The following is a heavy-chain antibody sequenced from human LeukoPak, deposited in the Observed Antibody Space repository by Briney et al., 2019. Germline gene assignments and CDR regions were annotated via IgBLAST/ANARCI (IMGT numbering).Heavy chain of an antibody. CDR1: GFTFSDYY. CDR3: AKGSSGWSGYYYYYMDV. CDR2: ISSSGSTI. D-gene: IGHD6-19*01. V-gene: IGHV3-11*01. J-gene: IGHJ6*03. Sequence: PGGSLRLSCAASGFTFSDYYMSWIRQAPGKGLEWVSYISSSGSTIYYADSMKGRFTISRDNAKNSLYLQMNSLRAEDTALYYCAKGSSGWSGYYYYYMDVWGKGTTVTISS.